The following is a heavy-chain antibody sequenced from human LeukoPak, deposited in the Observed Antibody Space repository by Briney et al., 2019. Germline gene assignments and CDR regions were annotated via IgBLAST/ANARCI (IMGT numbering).Heavy chain of an antibody. CDR1: GGSISSYY. J-gene: IGHJ4*02. Sequence: SETLSLTCTVSGGSISSYYWSWIRQPPGKGLEWIGYIYYSGSTNHNPSLKSRVTISVDTSKNQFSLKLSSVTAADTAVYYCARSAYYYDNSGYYPHFDYWGQGTLVTVSS. V-gene: IGHV4-59*01. D-gene: IGHD3-22*01. CDR2: IYYSGST. CDR3: ARSAYYYDNSGYYPHFDY.